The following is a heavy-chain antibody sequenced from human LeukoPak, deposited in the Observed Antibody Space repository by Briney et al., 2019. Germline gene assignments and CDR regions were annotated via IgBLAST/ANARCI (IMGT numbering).Heavy chain of an antibody. Sequence: GGSLKLSCAASGFTFSDSAIHWVRQASGKGPEWVARIRSKANNYATAYAASVKGRFTVSRDDSKKTAYLQMNSLKTEDTAVYYRARIWEHAFDIWGQGTMVTVSS. J-gene: IGHJ3*02. V-gene: IGHV3-73*01. CDR2: IRSKANNYAT. CDR3: ARIWEHAFDI. D-gene: IGHD1-26*01. CDR1: GFTFSDSA.